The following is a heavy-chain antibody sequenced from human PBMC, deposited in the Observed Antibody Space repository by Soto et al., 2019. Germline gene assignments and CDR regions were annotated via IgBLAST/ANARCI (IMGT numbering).Heavy chain of an antibody. D-gene: IGHD2-8*01. Sequence: GSLRLSCAASGFTFRNNVLSWVRQAPGKGLDWVSGITGIGRDTYYADSAKGRFTISRDNSKNMVFLQMNSLRAEDTALYYCAKNGLDNSPSAIDSWGPGTLVTVSS. V-gene: IGHV3-23*01. J-gene: IGHJ4*02. CDR3: AKNGLDNSPSAIDS. CDR2: ITGIGRDT. CDR1: GFTFRNNV.